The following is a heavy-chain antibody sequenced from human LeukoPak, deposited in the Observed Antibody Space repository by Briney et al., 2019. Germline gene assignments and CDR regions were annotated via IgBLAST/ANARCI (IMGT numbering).Heavy chain of an antibody. Sequence: SVKVSCKASGGTFSSYAISWVRQAPGQGLEWMGGIVPIFGTANYAQKFQGRVTITADESTSTAYMELSSLRSEDTAVYYCARGGVGATTGLFDYWGQGTLVTVSS. D-gene: IGHD1-26*01. V-gene: IGHV1-69*13. CDR2: IVPIFGTA. CDR3: ARGGVGATTGLFDY. J-gene: IGHJ4*02. CDR1: GGTFSSYA.